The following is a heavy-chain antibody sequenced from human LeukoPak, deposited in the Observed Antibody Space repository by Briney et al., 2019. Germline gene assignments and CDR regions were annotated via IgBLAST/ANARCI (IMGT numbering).Heavy chain of an antibody. CDR3: ARVRTPRLYYYCSGSYIVDY. D-gene: IGHD3-10*01. CDR1: GGSIRSSYYY. J-gene: IGHJ4*02. CDR2: INHSGST. Sequence: SETLSLTCTVSGGSIRSSYYYWSWIRQPPGKGLEWIGEINHSGSTNYNPSLKSRVTISVDTSKNQFSLKLSSVTAADTAVYYCARVRTPRLYYYCSGSYIVDYWGQGTLVTVSS. V-gene: IGHV4-39*07.